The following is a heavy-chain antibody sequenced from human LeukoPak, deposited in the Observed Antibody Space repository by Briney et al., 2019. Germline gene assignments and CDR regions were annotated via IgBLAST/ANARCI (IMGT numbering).Heavy chain of an antibody. V-gene: IGHV1-18*01. D-gene: IGHD3-3*01. J-gene: IGHJ4*02. CDR2: ISSYNGNT. Sequence: EASVKVSCKASGYTFTSYGISWVRQAPGQGLEWMGWISSYNGNTNYAQKLQGRVTMTTDTSTSTAYMELRSLRSDDTAVYYCARTYYDFWSGYGRHFDYWGQGTLVTVSS. CDR3: ARTYYDFWSGYGRHFDY. CDR1: GYTFTSYG.